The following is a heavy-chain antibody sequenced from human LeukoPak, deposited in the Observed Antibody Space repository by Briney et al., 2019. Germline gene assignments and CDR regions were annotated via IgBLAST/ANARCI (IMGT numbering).Heavy chain of an antibody. CDR1: GFSLSTSGVC. V-gene: IGHV2-5*02. D-gene: IGHD6-19*01. Sequence: SGPTLVKPTQTLTLTCTFSGFSLSTSGVCVGWIRQPPGKALEWLALIYWDDDKRYSPSLKNRLTITKDTSKNQVVLTMTNMGPVDTATYYCAHRLDSDWAFDYWGQGTLVTVSS. J-gene: IGHJ4*02. CDR2: IYWDDDK. CDR3: AHRLDSDWAFDY.